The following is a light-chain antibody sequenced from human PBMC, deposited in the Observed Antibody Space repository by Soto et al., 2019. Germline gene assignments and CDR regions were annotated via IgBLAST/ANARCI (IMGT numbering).Light chain of an antibody. CDR3: SSYTSSTLHV. CDR1: SSDVAGYNY. V-gene: IGLV2-14*01. Sequence: QSALTQPASVSGSPGQSITISCTGSSSDVAGYNYVSWYQQHPGKAPKLMIYEVSNRPSGVSNRFSGSKSGNTASLTISGLQAEDEAEYYCSSYTSSTLHVFGTGTKLTVL. J-gene: IGLJ1*01. CDR2: EVS.